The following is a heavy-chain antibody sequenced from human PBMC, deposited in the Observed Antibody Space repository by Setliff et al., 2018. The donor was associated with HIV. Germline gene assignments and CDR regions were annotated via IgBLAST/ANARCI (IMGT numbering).Heavy chain of an antibody. V-gene: IGHV1-8*03. Sequence: AASVKVSCKASGYTFTNYDINWVRQATGQGLEWMGWMNPNSGTLNFAQKFQGRVTITTDESTSTAYMELNSLRSEDTAVYYCARGHSHGYGYSGSYGPFDIWGQGTMVTVSS. J-gene: IGHJ3*02. CDR3: ARGHSHGYGYSGSYGPFDI. CDR2: MNPNSGTL. CDR1: GYTFTNYD. D-gene: IGHD1-26*01.